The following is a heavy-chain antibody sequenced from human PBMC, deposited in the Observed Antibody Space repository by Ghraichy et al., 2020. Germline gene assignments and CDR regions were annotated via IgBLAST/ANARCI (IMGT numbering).Heavy chain of an antibody. D-gene: IGHD3-3*01. CDR1: GGSFSGYY. CDR3: ARGMVAIILNWFDP. V-gene: IGHV4-34*01. Sequence: SQTLSLTCAVYGGSFSGYYWSWIRQPPGKGLEWIGEINHSGSTNYNPSLKSRVTISVDTSKNQFSLKLSSVTAADTAVYYCARGMVAIILNWFDPWGQGTLVTVSS. CDR2: INHSGST. J-gene: IGHJ5*02.